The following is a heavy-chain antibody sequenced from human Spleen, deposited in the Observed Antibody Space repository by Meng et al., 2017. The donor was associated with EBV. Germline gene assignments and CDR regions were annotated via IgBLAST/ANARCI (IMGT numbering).Heavy chain of an antibody. CDR3: ARERGTIAVFGY. CDR1: GGTISSYT. Sequence: QVQLVQSGAEVKKPGSSVKVSCKASGGTISSYTISWVRQAPGQGLEWRGGIIPMFGTANYAQKFQGRVTITADASTSTAYMELSSLRSDDTAVYYCARERGTIAVFGYWGQGTLVTVSS. J-gene: IGHJ4*02. V-gene: IGHV1-69*01. D-gene: IGHD1-7*01. CDR2: IIPMFGTA.